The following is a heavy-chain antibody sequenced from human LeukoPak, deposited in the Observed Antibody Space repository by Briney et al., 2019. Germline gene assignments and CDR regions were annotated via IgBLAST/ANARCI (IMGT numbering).Heavy chain of an antibody. Sequence: ASVKVFCKASGYIFANYGMHWVRQAPGQGPEWMGWINAGEGKTKYLQKYQDRVTISRVTSASTAYMELSSLRSEDTAVYYCARGSGWSEYYTMDVWGQGTTVIVSS. CDR2: INAGEGKT. CDR1: GYIFANYG. D-gene: IGHD6-19*01. J-gene: IGHJ6*02. V-gene: IGHV1-3*01. CDR3: ARGSGWSEYYTMDV.